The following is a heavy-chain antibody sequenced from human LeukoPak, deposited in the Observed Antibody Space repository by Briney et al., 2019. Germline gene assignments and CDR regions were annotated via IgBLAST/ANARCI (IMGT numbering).Heavy chain of an antibody. CDR2: INSDGSSSSP. CDR3: ARGGAYGSGTYNYFDY. Sequence: GGSLRLSCVASGFTFSSHWMHWVRHAPGKGLVWVSRINSDGSSSSPSYADSVKGRFTISRDNAKNTLSLQVNSLRAEDTAVYYCARGGAYGSGTYNYFDYWGQGTLVTVSS. D-gene: IGHD3-10*01. V-gene: IGHV3-74*01. J-gene: IGHJ4*02. CDR1: GFTFSSHW.